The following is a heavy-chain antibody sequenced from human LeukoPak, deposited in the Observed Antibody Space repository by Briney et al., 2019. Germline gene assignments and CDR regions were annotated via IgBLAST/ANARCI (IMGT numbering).Heavy chain of an antibody. D-gene: IGHD3-3*01. Sequence: GGSLRLSCAASGFTFSSYAMSWVRQAPGKGLEWVSAISGSGGSTYYADSVKGRFTISRDTSKNPLYLQMNSLRAEDTAVYYCAKKDGLGIFGVVIIFDYWGQGTLVTVSS. CDR2: ISGSGGST. J-gene: IGHJ4*02. CDR1: GFTFSSYA. CDR3: AKKDGLGIFGVVIIFDY. V-gene: IGHV3-23*01.